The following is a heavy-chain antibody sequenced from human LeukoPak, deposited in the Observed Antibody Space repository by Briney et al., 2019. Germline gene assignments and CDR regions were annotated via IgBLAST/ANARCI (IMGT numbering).Heavy chain of an antibody. D-gene: IGHD4-23*01. Sequence: GGSLRLSCAASGFTFSSYWMSWVRQAPGKGLEWISYISSSSRIIYYADSVKGRLTISRDNAQSSMYLQMNSLRAEDTAVYHCARANYGGNPRYFQHWGQGTLVTVSS. CDR3: ARANYGGNPRYFQH. CDR2: ISSSSRII. CDR1: GFTFSSYW. V-gene: IGHV3-48*04. J-gene: IGHJ1*01.